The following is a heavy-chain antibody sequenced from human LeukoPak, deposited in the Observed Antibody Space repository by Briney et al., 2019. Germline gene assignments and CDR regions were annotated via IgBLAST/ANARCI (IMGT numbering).Heavy chain of an antibody. CDR2: ISGSGGST. V-gene: IGHV3-23*01. CDR1: GFTFSSYA. Sequence: GGSLRLSCAASGFTFSSYAMSWVRQAPGKGLEWVSAISGSGGSTYYADSVKGRFTISRDNSKNTLCLQMNSLRAEDTAVYYCAKDHYYDSSGYISRDAFDIWGQGTMVTVSS. CDR3: AKDHYYDSSGYISRDAFDI. J-gene: IGHJ3*02. D-gene: IGHD3-22*01.